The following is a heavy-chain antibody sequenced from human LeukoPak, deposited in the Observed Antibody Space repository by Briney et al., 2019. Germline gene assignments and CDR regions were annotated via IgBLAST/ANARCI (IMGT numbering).Heavy chain of an antibody. D-gene: IGHD1-26*01. CDR1: GYSFTSYG. CDR2: VSAYNGNT. J-gene: IGHJ4*02. Sequence: ASVKVSCKASGYSFTSYGISWVRQAPEQGLEWMGWVSAYNGNTDYAQKFQGRVTMTTDTSTTTAYMELRSLKSDDTAVYYCARGPLSGSYGDYWGQGTLVTVSS. V-gene: IGHV1-18*01. CDR3: ARGPLSGSYGDY.